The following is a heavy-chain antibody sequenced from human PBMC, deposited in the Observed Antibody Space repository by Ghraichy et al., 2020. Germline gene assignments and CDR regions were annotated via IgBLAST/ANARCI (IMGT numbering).Heavy chain of an antibody. CDR1: GFTLSNYN. Sequence: GWSLRLSCVGSGFTLSNYNMNWVRQSPGKGLEWVSYITTSSRSIFYADSVKGRFTVSRDNAKNSLSLQMNSLRDEDTAVYYCARASRVVRFYYYGGMDVWGQGTTVTVSS. CDR2: ITTSSRSI. D-gene: IGHD4-23*01. J-gene: IGHJ6*02. V-gene: IGHV3-48*02. CDR3: ARASRVVRFYYYGGMDV.